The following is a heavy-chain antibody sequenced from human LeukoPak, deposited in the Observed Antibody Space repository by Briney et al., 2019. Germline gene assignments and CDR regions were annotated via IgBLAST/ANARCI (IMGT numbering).Heavy chain of an antibody. CDR1: GGSISSYD. CDR2: FYYTGST. V-gene: IGHV4-59*08. CDR3: ARHSRGYGSFDY. J-gene: IGHJ4*02. D-gene: IGHD5-12*01. Sequence: KPSAPLSLTCTVSGGSISSYDWSWIRQPPGKGVEWIGYFYYTGSTKYNPSLKSRVTISVDTSKNQISLDLSSVTAADTAVYYCARHSRGYGSFDYWGQGTLVTVSS.